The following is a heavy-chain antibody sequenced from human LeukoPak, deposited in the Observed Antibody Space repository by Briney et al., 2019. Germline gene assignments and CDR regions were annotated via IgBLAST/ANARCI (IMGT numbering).Heavy chain of an antibody. CDR1: GGSVSNYF. CDR3: ARDPEGHGKYSDY. D-gene: IGHD1-14*01. J-gene: IGHJ4*02. CDR2: IHTSGTT. V-gene: IGHV4-4*07. Sequence: SETLSLTCTVSGGSVSNYFCSWIRQPAGRGLELIGRIHTSGTTYYNPSLKSRVTMSVDTSKNQFSLKLTSVTAADTAVYFCARDPEGHGKYSDYWGQRTLVTVSS.